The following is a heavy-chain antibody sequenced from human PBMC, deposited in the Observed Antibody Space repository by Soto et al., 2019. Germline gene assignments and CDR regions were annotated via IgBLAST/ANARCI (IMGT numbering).Heavy chain of an antibody. Sequence: GGSLRLSCAASGFTFSSYSMNWVRQAPGKGLEWVSSISSSSSYIYYADSVKGRFTISRDNAKNSLYLQMNSLRAEDTAVYYCARAVRVIAAAGPYFDYWGQGTLVTVSS. D-gene: IGHD6-13*01. J-gene: IGHJ4*02. CDR1: GFTFSSYS. CDR2: ISSSSSYI. V-gene: IGHV3-21*01. CDR3: ARAVRVIAAAGPYFDY.